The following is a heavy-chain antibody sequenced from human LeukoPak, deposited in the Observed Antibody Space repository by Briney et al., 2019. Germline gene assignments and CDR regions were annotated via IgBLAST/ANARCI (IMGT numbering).Heavy chain of an antibody. J-gene: IGHJ5*01. D-gene: IGHD4-17*01. CDR3: ARGSHGEHDS. V-gene: IGHV3-23*01. Sequence: GRSLRLSCAASGFTFSSYGMHWVRQAPGKGLEWVAAIDRSGGGTFYAGSVKGRFTISKDNSKNTLYLQINSLRVDDTAIYYCARGSHGEHDSWGQGTLVTVSS. CDR1: GFTFSSYG. CDR2: IDRSGGGT.